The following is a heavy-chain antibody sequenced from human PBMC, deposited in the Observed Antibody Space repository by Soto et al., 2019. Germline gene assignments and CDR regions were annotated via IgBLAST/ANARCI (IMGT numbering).Heavy chain of an antibody. D-gene: IGHD3-10*01. CDR1: GFTFSSYG. J-gene: IGHJ6*02. CDR2: ISDDGSNK. Sequence: QVQLVESGGGVVQSGRSLRLSCAASGFTFSSYGIQWVRQAPGKGLEWVALISDDGSNKYYADSVKGRFTTSRDNSKNXLXLQMNSLRPEDTAVYYCAKERYAQLWLEDYGLDVWGQGTTVTVSS. CDR3: AKERYAQLWLEDYGLDV. V-gene: IGHV3-30*18.